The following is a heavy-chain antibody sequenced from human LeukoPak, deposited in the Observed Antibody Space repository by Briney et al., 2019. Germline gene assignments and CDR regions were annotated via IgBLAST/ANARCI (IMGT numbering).Heavy chain of an antibody. CDR1: GFTFSSYG. V-gene: IGHV3-23*01. D-gene: IGHD6-19*01. CDR3: ARDGKSSGWYYFDY. CDR2: ISGSGGST. Sequence: GGTLRLSCAASGFTFSSYGMSWVRQAPGKGLEWVSAISGSGGSTYYADSVKGRFTISRDNSKNTLYLQMNSLRAEDTAVYYCARDGKSSGWYYFDYWGQGTLVTVSS. J-gene: IGHJ4*02.